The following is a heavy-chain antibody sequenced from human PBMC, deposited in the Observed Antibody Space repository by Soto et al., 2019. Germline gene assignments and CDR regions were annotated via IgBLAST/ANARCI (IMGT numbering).Heavy chain of an antibody. D-gene: IGHD2-21*02. CDR1: GGTFSSYT. Sequence: SVKVSCKASGGTFSSYTISWVRQAPGQGLEWMGRIIPILGIANYAQKFQGRVTITADKSTSTAYMELSSLRSEDTAVYYCARAGGLDLLYCGGDCSIWFDPWGQGTLVPVSS. CDR3: ARAGGLDLLYCGGDCSIWFDP. V-gene: IGHV1-69*02. CDR2: IIPILGIA. J-gene: IGHJ5*02.